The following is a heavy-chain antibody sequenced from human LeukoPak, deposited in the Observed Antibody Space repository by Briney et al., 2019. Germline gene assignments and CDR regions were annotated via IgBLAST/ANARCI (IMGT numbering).Heavy chain of an antibody. CDR1: GGSISSSSYY. J-gene: IGHJ4*02. D-gene: IGHD3-22*01. V-gene: IGHV4-39*01. CDR3: APYYYDSSGYYY. CDR2: IYYSGST. Sequence: PSETLSLTCTVSGGSISSSSYYWGWIRQPPGKGLEWIGSIYYSGSTYYNPSLKSRVTISVDTSKNQFSLKLSSVTAADTAVYYCAPYYYDSSGYYYWAQGTLVTVSS.